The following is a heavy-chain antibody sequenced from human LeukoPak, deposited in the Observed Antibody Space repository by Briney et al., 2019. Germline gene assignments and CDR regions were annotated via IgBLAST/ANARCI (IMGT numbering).Heavy chain of an antibody. V-gene: IGHV3-30*02. CDR1: GFTFSSYD. D-gene: IGHD7-27*01. CDR2: IRYDGSNK. CDR3: ANLGMGIDY. Sequence: GGPLRLSCAASGFTFSSYDMHWVRQPPGKGLEWVAFIRYDGSNKHYADSVKGRFTISRDNSKNTLYLQMNSLRAEDTAVYLCANLGMGIDYWGQGTLVTVST. J-gene: IGHJ4*02.